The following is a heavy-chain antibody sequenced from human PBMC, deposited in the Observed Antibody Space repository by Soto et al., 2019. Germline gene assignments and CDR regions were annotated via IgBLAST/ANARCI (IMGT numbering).Heavy chain of an antibody. Sequence: ASVKVSCKASGYTFTSYGISWVRQAPGQGLEWMGWISAYNGNTNYAQKLQGRVTMTTDTSTSTAYMELRSLRSDDTAVYYCARDTYYYDSSGSPFDYWGKGTLVTVSS. CDR3: ARDTYYYDSSGSPFDY. V-gene: IGHV1-18*01. J-gene: IGHJ4*02. D-gene: IGHD3-22*01. CDR1: GYTFTSYG. CDR2: ISAYNGNT.